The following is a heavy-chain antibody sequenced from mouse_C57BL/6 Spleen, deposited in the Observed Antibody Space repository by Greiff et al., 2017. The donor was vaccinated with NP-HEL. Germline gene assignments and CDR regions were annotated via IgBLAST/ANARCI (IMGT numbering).Heavy chain of an antibody. V-gene: IGHV14-2*01. J-gene: IGHJ4*01. D-gene: IGHD2-2*01. CDR1: GFNIKDYY. CDR2: IDPEDGET. Sequence: EVQLQQSGAELVKPGASVKLSCTASGFNIKDYYMHWVKQRTEQGLEWIGRIDPEDGETRYDPKFQGKATITADTSSNTAYLQLSSLTSEDTAVYYCARAGVKTAYSYAMDYWGQGTSVTVSS. CDR3: ARAGVKTAYSYAMDY.